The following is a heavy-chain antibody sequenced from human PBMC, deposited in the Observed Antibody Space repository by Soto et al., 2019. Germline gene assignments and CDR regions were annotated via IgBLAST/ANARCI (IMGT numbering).Heavy chain of an antibody. CDR1: GFTFMNYP. Sequence: WGSLRLSCAASGFTFMNYPMTFFRHSPWKGLDWVSTISGSGVDTYYPDSVKGRVTISRDNSKNTLYLQINSLRAEDTAVYYCAKGGLLPRANRWFWGQGTLVTVSS. V-gene: IGHV3-23*01. J-gene: IGHJ4*02. CDR3: AKGGLLPRANRWF. CDR2: ISGSGVDT. D-gene: IGHD2-2*01.